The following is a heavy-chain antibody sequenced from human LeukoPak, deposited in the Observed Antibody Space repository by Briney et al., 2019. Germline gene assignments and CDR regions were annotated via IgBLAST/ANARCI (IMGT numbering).Heavy chain of an antibody. D-gene: IGHD6-19*01. V-gene: IGHV3-21*01. CDR3: ARDRSPSIAVAGTGDY. CDR2: IRSGSTYI. CDR1: GFNFGTYS. Sequence: GGSLRLSCAASGFNFGTYSMNWVRQAPGKGLEWVSAIRSGSTYIYYADSVKGRFTISRDNAKNSLYLQMSSLRAEDTAVYYCARDRSPSIAVAGTGDYWGQGTLVTVSS. J-gene: IGHJ4*02.